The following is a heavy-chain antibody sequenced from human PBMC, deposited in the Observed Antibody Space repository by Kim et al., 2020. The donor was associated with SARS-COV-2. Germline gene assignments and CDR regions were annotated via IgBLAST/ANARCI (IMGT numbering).Heavy chain of an antibody. CDR2: INPSGGST. CDR1: GYTFTSYY. V-gene: IGHV1-46*01. CDR3: ARDLGPDVCDYYYGMDV. J-gene: IGHJ6*02. Sequence: ASVKVSCKASGYTFTSYYMHWVRQAPGQGLEWMGIINPSGGSTSYAQKFQGRVTMTRDTSTSTVYMELSSLRSEDTAVYYCARDLGPDVCDYYYGMDVWGQGTTVTVSS. D-gene: IGHD3-3*01.